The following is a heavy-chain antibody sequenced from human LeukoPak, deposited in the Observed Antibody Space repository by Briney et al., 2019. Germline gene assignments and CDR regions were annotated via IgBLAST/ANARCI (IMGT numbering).Heavy chain of an antibody. V-gene: IGHV4-59*01. CDR2: IYYSGNA. Sequence: PSETLSLTCTVSGGSISSYYWSWIRQPPGKGLEWIGYIYYSGNANYNPSLKSRVTISVGTSKNQFSLKLASVSAADTAVYYCARGGTQLTFPVWGQGTLVTVSS. D-gene: IGHD4/OR15-4a*01. CDR3: ARGGTQLTFPV. CDR1: GGSISSYY. J-gene: IGHJ4*02.